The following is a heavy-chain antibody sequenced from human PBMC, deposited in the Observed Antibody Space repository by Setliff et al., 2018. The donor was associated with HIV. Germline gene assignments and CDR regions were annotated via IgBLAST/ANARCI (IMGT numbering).Heavy chain of an antibody. J-gene: IGHJ6*02. V-gene: IGHV4-59*01. CDR3: ARIRGFCSGGSCYPYYYYAMDV. CDR1: GGSISSYY. CDR2: IYYSGST. D-gene: IGHD2-15*01. Sequence: SSETLSLTCTVSGGSISSYYWSWIRQPPGKGLEWIGYIYYSGSTNYNPSLKSRVTISVDTSKNQFSLKLSSVTAADTAVYYCARIRGFCSGGSCYPYYYYAMDVWGQGTTVTVSS.